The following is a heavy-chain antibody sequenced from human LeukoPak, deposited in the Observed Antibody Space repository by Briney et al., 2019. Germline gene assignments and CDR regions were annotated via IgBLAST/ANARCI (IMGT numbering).Heavy chain of an antibody. CDR3: ARGSSSCQTPFDY. CDR2: INSDGSST. V-gene: IGHV3-74*01. Sequence: GGSLRLSCAASGFTFSSYWIHWVRQAPGKGLVWVSRINSDGSSTSHADSVKGRFTISRDNAKNSLYLQMNSLRAEGTAVYYCARGSSSCQTPFDYWGQGTLVSVSS. D-gene: IGHD6-13*01. J-gene: IGHJ4*02. CDR1: GFTFSSYW.